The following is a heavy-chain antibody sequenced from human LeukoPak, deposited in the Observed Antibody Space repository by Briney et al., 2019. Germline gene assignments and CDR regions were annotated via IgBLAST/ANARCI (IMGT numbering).Heavy chain of an antibody. CDR3: AGWLQFRYFDL. CDR2: IYPGNSAT. CDR1: GYSFTSYW. D-gene: IGHD5-24*01. Sequence: GESLKISCKGSGYSFTSYWIGWVRQMPGKGLEWMRIIYPGNSATRYSPSFQGQVTISADKSISTAYLQWSSLKASDTAMYYCAGWLQFRYFDLWGRGTLVTVSS. J-gene: IGHJ2*01. V-gene: IGHV5-51*01.